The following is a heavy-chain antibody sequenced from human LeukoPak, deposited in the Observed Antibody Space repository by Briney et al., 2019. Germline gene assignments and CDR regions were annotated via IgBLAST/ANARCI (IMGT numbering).Heavy chain of an antibody. CDR3: ARGYCSSTSCYAPTY. CDR2: ISTYNDDT. D-gene: IGHD2-2*01. CDR1: GYTFTNYG. V-gene: IGHV1-18*01. Sequence: ASVKVSCKTSGYTFTNYGINWVRQAPGQGLEWLGWISTYNDDTNYAQKLQGRVTMTTDTSTSTAYMELRSLRSDDTAVYYCARGYCSSTSCYAPTYWGQGTLVTVSS. J-gene: IGHJ4*02.